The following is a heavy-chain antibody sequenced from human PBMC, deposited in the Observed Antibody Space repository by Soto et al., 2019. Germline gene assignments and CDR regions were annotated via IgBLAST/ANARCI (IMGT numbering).Heavy chain of an antibody. CDR2: ISWNSGSI. D-gene: IGHD3-16*01. CDR1: GFTFGDHA. V-gene: IGHV3-9*01. Sequence: EVQLVESGGGLVQPGRSLRLSCAASGFTFGDHAMHWVRQAPGKGLEWVSGISWNSGSIGYADSVKGRFTISRDNAKNSGYLQMNSLGAEDTALYYCAKDSGGGVGLFDYWGQGTLVTVSS. CDR3: AKDSGGGVGLFDY. J-gene: IGHJ4*02.